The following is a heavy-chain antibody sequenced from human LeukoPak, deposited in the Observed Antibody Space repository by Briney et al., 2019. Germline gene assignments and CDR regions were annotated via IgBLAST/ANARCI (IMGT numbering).Heavy chain of an antibody. CDR2: IWYDGSNK. J-gene: IGHJ4*02. D-gene: IGHD1-26*01. CDR1: GFTFSRNG. CDR3: ARVPSSGSYPSFFDY. Sequence: GRSLRLSCAASGFTFSRNGMHWVRQAPGKGLEGVAVIWYDGSNKYYADSVKGRFTISRDNSKNTLYLQMDSLRAEDTAVYYCARVPSSGSYPSFFDYWGQGTLVTVSS. V-gene: IGHV3-33*01.